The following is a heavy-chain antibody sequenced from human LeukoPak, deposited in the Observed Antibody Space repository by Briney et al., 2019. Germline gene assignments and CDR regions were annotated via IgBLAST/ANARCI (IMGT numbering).Heavy chain of an antibody. CDR3: ARGPRITMVREPLDY. D-gene: IGHD3-10*01. CDR1: GFTFSSYS. V-gene: IGHV3-48*04. J-gene: IGHJ4*02. CDR2: ISSSSTI. Sequence: SGGSLRLSCAASGFTFSSYSMNWVRQAPGKGLEWVSYISSSSTIYYADSVKGRFTISRDNAKNSLYLQMNSLRAEDTAVYYCARGPRITMVREPLDYWGQGTLVTVSS.